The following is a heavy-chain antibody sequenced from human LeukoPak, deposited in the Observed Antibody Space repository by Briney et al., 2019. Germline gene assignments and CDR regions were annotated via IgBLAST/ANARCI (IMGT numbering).Heavy chain of an antibody. D-gene: IGHD3-10*01. J-gene: IGHJ6*03. Sequence: ASGTLSLTCTVAGGSISSYYWSWIRQPPGEGLEWIWYIYYSGSTNYNPSLKSRVTISVDTSKNQFSLKLSSVTAADTAVYYCARAGDYYYMHVWAKGTTVTVSS. CDR3: ARAGDYYYMHV. CDR1: GGSISSYY. V-gene: IGHV4-59*01. CDR2: IYYSGST.